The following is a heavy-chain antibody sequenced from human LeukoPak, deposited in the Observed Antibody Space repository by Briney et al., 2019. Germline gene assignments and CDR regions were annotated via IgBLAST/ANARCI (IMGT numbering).Heavy chain of an antibody. Sequence: PGGSLRLSCAASGFTFSSYAMSWVRQAPGKGLEWVSAISGSGGSTYYADSVKGRFTISRDNPKNTLYLQMNSLRAEDTAVYYCAKIVVVTAYGPTNDYWGQGTLVTVSS. CDR3: AKIVVVTAYGPTNDY. CDR1: GFTFSSYA. V-gene: IGHV3-23*01. J-gene: IGHJ4*02. CDR2: ISGSGGST. D-gene: IGHD2-21*02.